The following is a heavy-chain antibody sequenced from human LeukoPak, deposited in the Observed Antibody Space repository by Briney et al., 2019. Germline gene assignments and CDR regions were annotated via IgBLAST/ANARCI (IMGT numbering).Heavy chain of an antibody. D-gene: IGHD1-26*01. Sequence: GGSLRLSCAASGFIFSSYGMHWVRQAPGKGLEWVALMAGGGSSIYYADSVKGRFTISRDNSKNTVYLQMNSLGPEDTAVYYCAKAAVYSKRWTPFDDWGRGTLVTVSS. J-gene: IGHJ4*02. V-gene: IGHV3-30*18. CDR3: AKAAVYSKRWTPFDD. CDR2: MAGGGSSI. CDR1: GFIFSSYG.